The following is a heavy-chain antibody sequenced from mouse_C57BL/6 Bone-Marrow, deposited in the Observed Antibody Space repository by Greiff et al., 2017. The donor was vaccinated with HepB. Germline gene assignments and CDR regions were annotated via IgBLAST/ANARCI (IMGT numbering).Heavy chain of an antibody. D-gene: IGHD4-1*01. J-gene: IGHJ2*01. Sequence: LVESGAELARPGASVKMSCKASGYTFPSYTMHWVKQRPGQGLEWIGYINPSSGYTKYNQKFKDKATLTADKSSSTAYMQLSSLTSEDSAVYYCARGFSPLGGYWVQGTTLTVSS. CDR1: GYTFPSYT. CDR2: INPSSGYT. CDR3: ARGFSPLGGY. V-gene: IGHV1-4*01.